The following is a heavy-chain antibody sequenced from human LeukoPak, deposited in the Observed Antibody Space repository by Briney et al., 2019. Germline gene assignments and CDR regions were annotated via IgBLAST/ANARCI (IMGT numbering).Heavy chain of an antibody. D-gene: IGHD3-16*01. Sequence: APVKVSCKASGYTFTGFYIHWVRQAPGQGFEWMGWITPNSGDTNYAQKFQGRVTMTRDTSISTAYMELNRLTSNDTAVYYCARDRYYGTFDPWGQGTLVTVS. V-gene: IGHV1-2*02. CDR1: GYTFTGFY. J-gene: IGHJ5*02. CDR2: ITPNSGDT. CDR3: ARDRYYGTFDP.